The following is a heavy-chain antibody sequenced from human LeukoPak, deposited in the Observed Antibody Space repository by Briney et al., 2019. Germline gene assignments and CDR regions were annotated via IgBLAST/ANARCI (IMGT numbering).Heavy chain of an antibody. CDR3: ALLYCGGDCYPDY. D-gene: IGHD2-21*02. Sequence: TETLSLTCTVSGGSISSSSYYWGWIRQPPGKGLEWIGSIYYSGSTYYNPSLKSRVTISVDTSKNQFSLKLSSVTAADTAVYYCALLYCGGDCYPDYWGQGTLVTVSS. J-gene: IGHJ4*02. V-gene: IGHV4-39*01. CDR2: IYYSGST. CDR1: GGSISSSSYY.